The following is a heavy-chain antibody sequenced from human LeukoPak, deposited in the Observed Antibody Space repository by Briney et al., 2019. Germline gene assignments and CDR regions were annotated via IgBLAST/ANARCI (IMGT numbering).Heavy chain of an antibody. CDR2: ISYDGSNK. Sequence: PGGSLRLSCAASGFTFSSYGMHWVRQAPGKGLEWVVVISYDGSNKYYADSVKGRFTISRDNSKNTLYLQMNSLRAEDTAVYYCARKYARRYNWFDPWGQGTLVTVSS. J-gene: IGHJ5*02. CDR3: ARKYARRYNWFDP. V-gene: IGHV3-30*03. CDR1: GFTFSSYG.